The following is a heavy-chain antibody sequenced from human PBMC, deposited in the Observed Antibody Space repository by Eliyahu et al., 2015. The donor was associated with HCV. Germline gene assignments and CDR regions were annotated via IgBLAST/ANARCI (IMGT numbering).Heavy chain of an antibody. CDR1: GFTFSSYD. CDR3: ASPPGIAVNY. D-gene: IGHD6-19*01. J-gene: IGHJ4*02. V-gene: IGHV3-23*01. Sequence: EVQLLESGGGLVQPGGSLRLPCAASGFTFSSYDMTWVRQAPGKGLEWVSTISASGGSTYYADSVKGRFTISRDNSKNTLYLQMNSLRADDTAVYYCASPPGIAVNYWGQGTLVTVSS. CDR2: ISASGGST.